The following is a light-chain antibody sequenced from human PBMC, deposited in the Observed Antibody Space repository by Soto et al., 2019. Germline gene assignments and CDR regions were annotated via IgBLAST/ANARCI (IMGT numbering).Light chain of an antibody. V-gene: IGLV2-11*01. CDR3: CSYAGSPFV. CDR1: SSDVGGYNY. Sequence: QSVLTQPRSVSGSPGQSVTISCNGTSSDVGGYNYVSWYQHHPGKAPKLMIYDVSKRPSGVPDRFSGSKSGHTASLTISGLQAEDEADYYCCSYAGSPFVFGTGTKVTVL. CDR2: DVS. J-gene: IGLJ1*01.